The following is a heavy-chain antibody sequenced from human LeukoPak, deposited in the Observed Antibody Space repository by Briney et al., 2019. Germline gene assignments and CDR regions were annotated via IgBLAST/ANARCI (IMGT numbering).Heavy chain of an antibody. V-gene: IGHV3-21*01. J-gene: IGHJ4*02. D-gene: IGHD6-13*01. Sequence: GGSLRLSCAASGFTFSSYSMNWVRQAPGKGLEWVPSISSSSSYTYYADSVKGRFTISRDNAKNSLYLQMNSLRAEDTAVYYCARAKPGIAAAGPPDYWGQGTLVTVSS. CDR2: ISSSSSYT. CDR3: ARAKPGIAAAGPPDY. CDR1: GFTFSSYS.